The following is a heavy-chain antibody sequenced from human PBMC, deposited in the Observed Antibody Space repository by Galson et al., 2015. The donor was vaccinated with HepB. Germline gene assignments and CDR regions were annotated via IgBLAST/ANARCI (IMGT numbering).Heavy chain of an antibody. CDR1: GYSFTRYW. D-gene: IGHD2/OR15-2a*01. V-gene: IGHV5-10-1*01. Sequence: QSGAEVKKPGESLRISCKASGYSFTRYWITWVRQMPGKGLEWMGRIDPSDSYTYYSPSFQGHVSISADKSISTAYLQWSSLRASDTAMYYCAGHLEADFIDYWGQGTLVSVSP. J-gene: IGHJ4*02. CDR3: AGHLEADFIDY. CDR2: IDPSDSYT.